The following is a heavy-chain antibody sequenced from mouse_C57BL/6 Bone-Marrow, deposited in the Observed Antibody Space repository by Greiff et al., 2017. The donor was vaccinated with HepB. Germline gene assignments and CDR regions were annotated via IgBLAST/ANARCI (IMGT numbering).Heavy chain of an antibody. CDR2: IRNKANNHAT. V-gene: IGHV6-6*01. J-gene: IGHJ4*01. Sequence: EVKLVESGGGLVQPGGSMKLSCAASGFTFSDAWMDWVRQSPEKGLEWVAEIRNKANNHATYYAESVKGRFTISRDDSKSSVYLQMNSLRAEDTGIYYCTSPSYYSNYPYAMDYWGQGTSVTVSS. CDR3: TSPSYYSNYPYAMDY. CDR1: GFTFSDAW. D-gene: IGHD2-5*01.